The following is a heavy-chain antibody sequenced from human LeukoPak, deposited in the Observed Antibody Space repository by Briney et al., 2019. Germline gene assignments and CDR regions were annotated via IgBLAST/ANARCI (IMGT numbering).Heavy chain of an antibody. Sequence: ASVKVSCKASGYTFTSYGISWVRQAPGQGLEWMGCISAYNGNTNYAQKLQGRVTMTTDTSTSTAYMELRSLRSDDTAVYYCARPQSPSGWHDAFDIWGQGTMGTVSS. CDR2: ISAYNGNT. J-gene: IGHJ3*02. CDR1: GYTFTSYG. V-gene: IGHV1-18*01. CDR3: ARPQSPSGWHDAFDI. D-gene: IGHD6-19*01.